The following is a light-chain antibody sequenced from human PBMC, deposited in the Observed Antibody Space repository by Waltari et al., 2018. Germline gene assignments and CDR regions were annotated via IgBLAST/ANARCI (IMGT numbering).Light chain of an antibody. CDR3: QQSYSAPFT. CDR2: KAS. V-gene: IGKV1-5*03. CDR1: QSISSW. J-gene: IGKJ4*01. Sequence: DIQMTQSPSTLSASVGDSVTITCRASQSISSWLAWYQQKPGKAPKLLIDKASSLESGVPSRFSGSGSGTEFTLTISSLQPDDFATYYCQQSYSAPFTFGGGTKVEI.